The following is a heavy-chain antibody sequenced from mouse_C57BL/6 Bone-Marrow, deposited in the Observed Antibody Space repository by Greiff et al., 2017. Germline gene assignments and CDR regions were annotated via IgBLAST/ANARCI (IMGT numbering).Heavy chain of an antibody. D-gene: IGHD1-1*01. V-gene: IGHV5-16*01. J-gene: IGHJ1*03. CDR3: ARAVPLVFDV. CDR1: GFTFSDYY. Sequence: EVQLQESEGGLVQPGSSMKLSCTASGFTFSDYYMAWVRQVPEKGLEWVANINYDGSSTYYLDSLKSRFIISRDNAKNILYLQMSSLKSEDTATYYCARAVPLVFDVWGTGTTVTVSS. CDR2: INYDGSST.